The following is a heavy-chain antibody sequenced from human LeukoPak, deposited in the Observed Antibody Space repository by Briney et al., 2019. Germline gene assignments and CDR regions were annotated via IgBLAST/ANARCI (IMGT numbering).Heavy chain of an antibody. CDR1: GFTFSSYA. Sequence: QPGGSLRLSCAASGFTFSSYAMSWVRQAPGKGLEWVSAISGSGGSTYYADSVKGRFTISRDNSKNTLYLQMNSLRAEDTAVYYCAKDNGFFVGRPVDYWGQGTLVTVSS. CDR3: AKDNGFFVGRPVDY. D-gene: IGHD3-3*01. J-gene: IGHJ4*02. V-gene: IGHV3-23*01. CDR2: ISGSGGST.